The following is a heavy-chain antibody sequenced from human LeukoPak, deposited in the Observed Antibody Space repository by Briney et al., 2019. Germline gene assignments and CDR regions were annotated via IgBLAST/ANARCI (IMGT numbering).Heavy chain of an antibody. CDR3: ARDLGGGGITGTYFDAFDI. CDR2: INPQRGGP. Sequence: GGSVKVSCKASGYTFTGYYIHGGPDTPGQRLECRGRINPQRGGPKYAQKFQGRVTMTRDTSISTAYMKLSRLTSDDTAVYYCARDLGGGGITGTYFDAFDIWGQGTIVTVSS. J-gene: IGHJ3*02. CDR1: GYTFTGYY. V-gene: IGHV1-2*06. D-gene: IGHD1-20*01.